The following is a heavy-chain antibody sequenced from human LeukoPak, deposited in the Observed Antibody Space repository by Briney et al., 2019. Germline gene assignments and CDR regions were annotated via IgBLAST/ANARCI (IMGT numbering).Heavy chain of an antibody. V-gene: IGHV1-58*01. CDR1: ESTFSTSA. D-gene: IGHD3-10*01. CDR3: AAELWFGELWGFEY. CDR2: IVVGSGST. Sequence: GTSVKVSCKASESTFSTSAVQWVRQARGQRLEWIGRIVVGSGSTNSAQKFQERVTITRDTSTSTVYMELSSLRSEDTAVYYCAAELWFGELWGFEYWGQGTLVTVSS. J-gene: IGHJ4*02.